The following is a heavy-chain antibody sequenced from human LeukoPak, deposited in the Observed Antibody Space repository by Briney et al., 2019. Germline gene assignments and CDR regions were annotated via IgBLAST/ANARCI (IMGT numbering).Heavy chain of an antibody. D-gene: IGHD2-15*01. V-gene: IGHV3-23*01. J-gene: IGHJ3*02. CDR2: IGSSGGGT. Sequence: PGGSLRLSCAASGFTFSNAWMSWVRQAPGKGLEWVSGIGSSGGGTYYADSVKGRFTISRDTSKDTVYLQMDSLRAEDTAIYYCAKIHQNRVVVGAKGAFDIWGQGTVVTVSS. CDR1: GFTFSNAW. CDR3: AKIHQNRVVVGAKGAFDI.